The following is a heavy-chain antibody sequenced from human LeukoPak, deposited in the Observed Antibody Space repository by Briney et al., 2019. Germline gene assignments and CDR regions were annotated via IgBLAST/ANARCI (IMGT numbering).Heavy chain of an antibody. Sequence: KSGESLRLSCAASGFTFSDYYMSWIRQAPGKGLEWVSYISSSGNTIYYADSVKGRFTISRDNAKNSLYLQMNSLRAEDTAVYYCARDLAVAGTWDYWGQGTLVTVSS. V-gene: IGHV3-11*01. CDR2: ISSSGNTI. CDR1: GFTFSDYY. CDR3: ARDLAVAGTWDY. J-gene: IGHJ4*02. D-gene: IGHD6-19*01.